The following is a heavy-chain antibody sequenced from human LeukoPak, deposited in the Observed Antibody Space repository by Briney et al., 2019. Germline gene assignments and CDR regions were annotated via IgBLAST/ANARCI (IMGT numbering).Heavy chain of an antibody. D-gene: IGHD3-22*01. CDR2: IYYSGST. Sequence: SETLSLTCTVSGGSISSYYWSWIRQPPGKGLEWIGYIYYSGSTNYNPSLKSRVTISVDTSKNQFSLKLSSVTAAATAVYYCARDPFYYDSSDGMDVWGQGTTVTVSS. J-gene: IGHJ6*02. V-gene: IGHV4-59*01. CDR3: ARDPFYYDSSDGMDV. CDR1: GGSISSYY.